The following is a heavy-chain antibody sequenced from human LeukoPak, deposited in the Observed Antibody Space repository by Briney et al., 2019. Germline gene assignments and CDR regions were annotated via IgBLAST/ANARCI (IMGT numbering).Heavy chain of an antibody. J-gene: IGHJ4*02. CDR2: ISAYNGNT. CDR1: GGTFSSYA. D-gene: IGHD3-10*01. Sequence: ASVKVSCKASGGTFSSYAISWVRQAPGQGLEWMGWISAYNGNTNYAQKLQGRVTMTTDTSTSTAYMELRSLRSDDTAVYYCARGYVVAEYDYWGQGTLVTVSS. CDR3: ARGYVVAEYDY. V-gene: IGHV1-18*01.